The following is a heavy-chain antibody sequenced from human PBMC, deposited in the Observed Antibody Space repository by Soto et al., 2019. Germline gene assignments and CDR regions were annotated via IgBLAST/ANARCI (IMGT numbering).Heavy chain of an antibody. Sequence: ASVKVSCKASGDSFRSYSLSWVRQAPGQGLEWIGGFIPVFGTPNYAQKFQGRLTISADESTSTVTMDLSSLRSEDTAVYYCAWARGVVDNYYYYGMDVWGQGTTVTVSS. J-gene: IGHJ6*02. CDR3: AWARGVVDNYYYYGMDV. D-gene: IGHD3-22*01. CDR1: GDSFRSYS. V-gene: IGHV1-69*13. CDR2: FIPVFGTP.